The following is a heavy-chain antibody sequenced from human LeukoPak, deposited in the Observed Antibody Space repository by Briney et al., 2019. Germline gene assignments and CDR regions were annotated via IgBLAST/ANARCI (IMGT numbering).Heavy chain of an antibody. J-gene: IGHJ4*02. CDR2: IDISGTYI. V-gene: IGHV3-21*01. CDR3: TRDLSATARAYDY. D-gene: IGHD1-26*01. CDR1: GFILSDYN. Sequence: GGSLRLSCAASGFILSDYNMNWVRQAPGKGLEWVSFIDISGTYITYTDSVKGRFTVSRDNAKNSLYLQMNSLRAEDTAVYYCTRDLSATARAYDYWGQGTLVTVSS.